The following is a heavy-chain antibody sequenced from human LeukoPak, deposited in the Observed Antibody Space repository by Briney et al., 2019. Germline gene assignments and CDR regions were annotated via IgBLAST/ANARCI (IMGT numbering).Heavy chain of an antibody. V-gene: IGHV3-30-3*01. CDR2: ISYDGSNK. Sequence: GGSLRLSCAASGFTFSSYAMHWVRQAPGKGMEWVAVISYDGSNKYYADSVKGRFTISRDNSKNTLYLQMNSLRAEDTAVYYCASDRSLFWSGYPGGWFDPWGQGTLVTVSS. CDR1: GFTFSSYA. J-gene: IGHJ5*02. D-gene: IGHD3-3*01. CDR3: ASDRSLFWSGYPGGWFDP.